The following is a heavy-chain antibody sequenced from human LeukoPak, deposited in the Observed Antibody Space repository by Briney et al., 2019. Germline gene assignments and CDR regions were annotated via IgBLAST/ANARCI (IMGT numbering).Heavy chain of an antibody. V-gene: IGHV3-30*02. D-gene: IGHD1-26*01. Sequence: GGSLRLSCAASGFTFNSYGFHWVRQAPGKGLEWVTFIRYDGSNKFYADSVKGRFTISRDNSKNTLYLQMNSLRAEDTAVYYCARGGSYLSAFDIWGQGTMVTVSS. CDR3: ARGGSYLSAFDI. CDR1: GFTFNSYG. J-gene: IGHJ3*02. CDR2: IRYDGSNK.